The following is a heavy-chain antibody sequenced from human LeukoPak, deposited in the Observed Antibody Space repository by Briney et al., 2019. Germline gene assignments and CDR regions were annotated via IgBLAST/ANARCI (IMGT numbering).Heavy chain of an antibody. CDR3: AAPYYDSRGYYLWSAFDI. J-gene: IGHJ3*02. CDR2: IESKTDGGTI. CDR1: GFSFSNAR. Sequence: GGSLRLSCAAYGFSFSNARMTWVRQAPGKGLEWVGRIESKTDGGTIDYAAPVKGSFTISRDYSKNTLFLQMNSLTTEDTAVYYCAAPYYDSRGYYLWSAFDIWGQGTMVTVSS. D-gene: IGHD3-22*01. V-gene: IGHV3-15*04.